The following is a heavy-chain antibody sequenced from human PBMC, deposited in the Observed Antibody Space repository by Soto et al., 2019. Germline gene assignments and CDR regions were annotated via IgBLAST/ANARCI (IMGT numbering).Heavy chain of an antibody. D-gene: IGHD3-3*01. CDR2: IFSNDQK. V-gene: IGHV2-26*01. J-gene: IGHJ4*02. CDR3: ARTRSAYNFWSGGYDY. CDR1: GFSLSNARMG. Sequence: SGPTLVNPTETLTLTCTVSGFSLSNARMGVSWTRQPPGKALEWLAHIFSNDQKSYTTSLKSRLTISKDTSKSQVVLIMTNMDSVDTATYFCARTRSAYNFWSGGYDYWGRGTLVTVSS.